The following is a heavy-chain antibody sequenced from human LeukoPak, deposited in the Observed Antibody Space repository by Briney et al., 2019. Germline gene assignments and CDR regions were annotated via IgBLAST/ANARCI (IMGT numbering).Heavy chain of an antibody. CDR3: ARQSIYYYDSSGYDY. V-gene: IGHV4-39*01. Sequence: SETLSLTCTVSGGSISSSSYYWGWIRQPPGQGLEWIGSIYYSGSTYYNPSLKSRVTISVDTSKNQFSLKLSSVTAADTAVYYCARQSIYYYDSSGYDYWGQGTLVTVSS. D-gene: IGHD3-22*01. CDR1: GGSISSSSYY. J-gene: IGHJ4*02. CDR2: IYYSGST.